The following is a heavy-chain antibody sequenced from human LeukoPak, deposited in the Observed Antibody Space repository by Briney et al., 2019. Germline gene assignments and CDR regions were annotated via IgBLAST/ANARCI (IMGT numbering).Heavy chain of an antibody. V-gene: IGHV3-9*01. J-gene: IGHJ4*02. D-gene: IGHD6-19*01. Sequence: GGSLRLSCAASGFTFDDYAMHWVRRAPGKGLEWVSGISWNSGSIGYADSVKGRFTISRDNVKNSLYLQMNSLRAEDTALYYCAKGPPGYSGWYLDYWGQGTLVTVSS. CDR2: ISWNSGSI. CDR3: AKGPPGYSGWYLDY. CDR1: GFTFDDYA.